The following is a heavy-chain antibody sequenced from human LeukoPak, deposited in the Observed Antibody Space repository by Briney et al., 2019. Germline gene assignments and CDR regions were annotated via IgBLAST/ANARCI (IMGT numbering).Heavy chain of an antibody. CDR2: ISSSSGGSI. J-gene: IGHJ3*02. CDR3: AKYYYGSSGYYYPGAFDI. Sequence: GGSLRLSCAASGFTFSSYGMTWVRQAPGKGLEGLEWVSTISSSSGGSIYYADSVKGRFTISRDNSKNTLYLQMNNLRAEDTAVYYCAKYYYGSSGYYYPGAFDIWGQGTMVTVSS. D-gene: IGHD3-22*01. V-gene: IGHV3-23*01. CDR1: GFTFSSYG.